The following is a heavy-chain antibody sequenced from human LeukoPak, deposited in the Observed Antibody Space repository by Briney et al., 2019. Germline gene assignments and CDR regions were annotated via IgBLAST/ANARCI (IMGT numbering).Heavy chain of an antibody. CDR1: GFTFSSYS. D-gene: IGHD3-10*01. J-gene: IGHJ4*02. CDR3: ARVATLLWFGADQAHFDY. CDR2: ISSSSSYI. Sequence: GGSLRLSCAASGFTFSSYSMNWVRQAPGKGLEWVSSISSSSSYIYYADSVKGRFTISRDNAKNSLYLQMNSLRAEDTAVYYCARVATLLWFGADQAHFDYWGQGTLVTVSS. V-gene: IGHV3-21*01.